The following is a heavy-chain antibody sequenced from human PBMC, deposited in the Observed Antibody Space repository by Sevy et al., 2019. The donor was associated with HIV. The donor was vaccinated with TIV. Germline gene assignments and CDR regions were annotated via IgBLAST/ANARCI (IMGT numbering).Heavy chain of an antibody. CDR1: GDSVSSNSAA. CDR2: TYYRSKWYN. V-gene: IGHV6-1*01. CDR3: ARDLEGLCGGSCFSYYYYYYMDV. D-gene: IGHD2-15*01. Sequence: SQTLSLTCAISGDSVSSNSAAWNWIRQSPSRGLEWLGRTYYRSKWYNDYAVSVKSRLTINPGTSKNQFSLQLNSVTPEDMAVDYCARDLEGLCGGSCFSYYYYYYMDVWGKGTTVTVSS. J-gene: IGHJ6*03.